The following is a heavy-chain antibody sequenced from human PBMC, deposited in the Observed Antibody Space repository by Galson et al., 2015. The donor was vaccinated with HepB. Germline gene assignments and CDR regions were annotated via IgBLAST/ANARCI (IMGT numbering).Heavy chain of an antibody. CDR1: GFTFSSYS. D-gene: IGHD6-13*01. V-gene: IGHV3-21*01. CDR3: ARANSIAAAAHDY. CDR2: ISSSSSYI. J-gene: IGHJ4*02. Sequence: SLRLSCAASGFTFSSYSMNWVRQAPGKGLEWVSSISSSSSYIYYADSVKGRFTISRDNAKNSLYLQMNSLRAEDTAVYYCARANSIAAAAHDYWGQGTLVTVSS.